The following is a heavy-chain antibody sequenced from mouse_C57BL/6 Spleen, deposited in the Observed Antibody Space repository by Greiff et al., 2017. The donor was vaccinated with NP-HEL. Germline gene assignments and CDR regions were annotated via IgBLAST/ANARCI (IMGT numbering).Heavy chain of an antibody. CDR2: ISSGSSTT. D-gene: IGHD2-1*01. CDR3: ARRGNLGHYAMDY. CDR1: GFTFSDYG. J-gene: IGHJ4*01. Sequence: EVQRVESGGGLVKPGGSLKLSCAASGFTFSDYGMHWVRQAPEKGLEWVAYISSGSSTTYYADKVKGRFTISRDNAKNTLFLQMTILRSADTAMYYCARRGNLGHYAMDYWGKGTSVTVSS. V-gene: IGHV5-17*01.